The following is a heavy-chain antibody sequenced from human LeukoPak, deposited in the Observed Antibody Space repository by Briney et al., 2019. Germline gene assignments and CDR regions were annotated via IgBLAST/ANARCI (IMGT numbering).Heavy chain of an antibody. V-gene: IGHV3-21*01. Sequence: GGSLRLSCVGSGFSFSDEYMNWVRQAPGKGLEWVSSISSSSSYIYYADSVKGRFTISRDNAKNSLYLQMNSLRAEDTAVYYCARGDYDYVWGSYRPFDYWGQGTLVTVSS. J-gene: IGHJ4*02. D-gene: IGHD3-16*02. CDR1: GFSFSDEY. CDR3: ARGDYDYVWGSYRPFDY. CDR2: ISSSSSYI.